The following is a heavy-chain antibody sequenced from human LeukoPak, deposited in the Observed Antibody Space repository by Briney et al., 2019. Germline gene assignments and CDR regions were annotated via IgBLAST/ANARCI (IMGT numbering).Heavy chain of an antibody. CDR2: ISYDGSNK. V-gene: IGHV3-30-3*01. D-gene: IGHD2-15*01. CDR1: GFTFSSYA. Sequence: SCKASGFTFSSYAMHWVRQAPGKGLEWVAVISYDGSNKYYADSVKGRFTISRDNSKNTLYLQMNSLRAEDTAVYYCARGSVAAMYSYYYYYGMDVWGQGTTVTVSS. J-gene: IGHJ6*02. CDR3: ARGSVAAMYSYYYYYGMDV.